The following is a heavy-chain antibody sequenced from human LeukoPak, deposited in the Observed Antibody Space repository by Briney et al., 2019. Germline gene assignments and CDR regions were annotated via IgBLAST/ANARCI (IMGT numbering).Heavy chain of an antibody. CDR3: ARDGTAARPHYYMDV. V-gene: IGHV1-69*06. Sequence: ASVKVSCKASGYTFTGYYMNWVRQAPGQGLEWMGGIIPIFGTANYAQKFQGRVTITADKSTSTAYMELSSLRSEDTAVYYCARDGTAARPHYYMDVWGKGTTVTVSS. CDR1: GYTFTGYY. CDR2: IIPIFGTA. D-gene: IGHD6-6*01. J-gene: IGHJ6*03.